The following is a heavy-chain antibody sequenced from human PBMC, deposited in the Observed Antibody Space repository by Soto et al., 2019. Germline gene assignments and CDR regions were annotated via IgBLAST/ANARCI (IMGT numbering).Heavy chain of an antibody. J-gene: IGHJ6*02. CDR2: IYPGDSDT. V-gene: IGHV5-51*01. D-gene: IGHD3-3*01. CDR1: GYSFTSYW. CDR3: ARLNYDFWSGHYGMDV. Sequence: GESLKISCSGSGYSFTSYWIGWVRQMPGKGLEGMGIIYPGDSDTRYSPSFQGQVTISADKSISTAYLQWSSLKASDTAMSYRARLNYDFWSGHYGMDVWRQGTTVTVSS.